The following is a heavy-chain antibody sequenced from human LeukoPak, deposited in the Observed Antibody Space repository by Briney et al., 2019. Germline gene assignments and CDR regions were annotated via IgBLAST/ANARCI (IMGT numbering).Heavy chain of an antibody. V-gene: IGHV3-21*01. CDR1: GFTFSSYS. J-gene: IGHJ3*02. CDR3: ASGSGSRDDAFDI. Sequence: GSLRLSCAASGFTFSSYSMNWVRQAPGKGLEWVSSISSSSSYIYYADSVKGRFTISRDNAKNSLYLQMNSLRAEDTAVYYCASGSGSRDDAFDIWGQGTMVTVSS. CDR2: ISSSSSYI. D-gene: IGHD1-26*01.